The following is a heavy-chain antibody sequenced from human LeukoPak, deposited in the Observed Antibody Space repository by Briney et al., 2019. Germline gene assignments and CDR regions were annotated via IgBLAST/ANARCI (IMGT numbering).Heavy chain of an antibody. D-gene: IGHD1-26*01. Sequence: PGGSLRLSCAASGFTFSSYAMSWVRQAPGKGLEWVSAISGSGGSTYYADSVKGRFTISRDNSKNTLYLQMNSLRAEDTAVYYCAEVSRWELRFDPWGQGTLVTVSS. V-gene: IGHV3-23*01. J-gene: IGHJ5*02. CDR2: ISGSGGST. CDR1: GFTFSSYA. CDR3: AEVSRWELRFDP.